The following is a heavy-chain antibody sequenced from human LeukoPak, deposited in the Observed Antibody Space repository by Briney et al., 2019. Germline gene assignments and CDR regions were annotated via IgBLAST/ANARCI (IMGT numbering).Heavy chain of an antibody. V-gene: IGHV3-9*01. CDR1: GFTFDDYA. CDR2: ISWNSGSI. J-gene: IGHJ4*02. Sequence: GRSLRLSCAASGFTFDDYAMNWVRQAPGKGLEWVSGISWNSGSICYADSVKGRFTISRDNAKNSLYLQMNSLRAEDTALYYCAKDINYYDSSGWIDYWGQGTLVTVSS. D-gene: IGHD3-22*01. CDR3: AKDINYYDSSGWIDY.